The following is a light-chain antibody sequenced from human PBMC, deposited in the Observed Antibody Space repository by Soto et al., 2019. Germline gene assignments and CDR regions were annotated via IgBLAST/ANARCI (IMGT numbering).Light chain of an antibody. CDR1: QDISKD. CDR3: LQDHDYPRT. CDR2: SAT. V-gene: IGKV1-6*01. J-gene: IGKJ1*01. Sequence: AIQMTQSPTSLSASVGDRVIITCRASQDISKDLGWYQQKPGKAPKFLIYSATSTQSGVPSTFSGSGFGTDFTLTISSLQHEDFATYYCLQDHDYPRTFGQGTKVEF.